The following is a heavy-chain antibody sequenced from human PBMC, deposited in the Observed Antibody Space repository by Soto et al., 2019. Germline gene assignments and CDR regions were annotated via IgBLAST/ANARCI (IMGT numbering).Heavy chain of an antibody. V-gene: IGHV1-69*08. CDR1: GGTFSSYT. Sequence: QVQLVQSGAEVKKPGSSVKVSCKASGGTFSSYTISWVRQAPGQGLEWMGRIIPILGIANYAQKFQGRVTITADKSTSTDYMELSSLRSEDTAVYYCARDLGYCSGGSCFDYWGQGTLVTVSS. J-gene: IGHJ4*02. CDR3: ARDLGYCSGGSCFDY. CDR2: IIPILGIA. D-gene: IGHD2-15*01.